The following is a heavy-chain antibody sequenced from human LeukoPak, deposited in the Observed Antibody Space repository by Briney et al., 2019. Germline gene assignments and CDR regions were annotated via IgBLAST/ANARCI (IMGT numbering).Heavy chain of an antibody. Sequence: GGSLRLSCAASGFTFSSYAMSWVRQAPGKGLEWVSAISGSGGSTYYADSVKGRFTIPRDNSKNTLYLQMNSLRAEDTAVYYCAKGTNYYGSGSYPDYWGQGTLVTVSS. CDR2: ISGSGGST. CDR3: AKGTNYYGSGSYPDY. CDR1: GFTFSSYA. J-gene: IGHJ4*02. D-gene: IGHD3-10*01. V-gene: IGHV3-23*01.